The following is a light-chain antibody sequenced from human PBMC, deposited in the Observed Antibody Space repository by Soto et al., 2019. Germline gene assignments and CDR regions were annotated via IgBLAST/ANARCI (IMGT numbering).Light chain of an antibody. CDR1: QSVSSY. CDR2: AAS. CDR3: QQSFVPPRT. V-gene: IGKV1-39*01. J-gene: IGKJ1*01. Sequence: DIQMTQSPSSLSASVGDRVTITCRASQSVSSYLNWYQQKPGKAPKVLIYAASALQSGVPARFSGSGYGTDFTLTIDSLQPEEFATYYCQQSFVPPRTFGQGTKVEIK.